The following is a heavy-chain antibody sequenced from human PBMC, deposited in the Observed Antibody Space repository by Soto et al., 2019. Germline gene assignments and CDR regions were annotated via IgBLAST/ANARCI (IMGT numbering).Heavy chain of an antibody. J-gene: IGHJ5*02. CDR2: IRSKRYGGTT. Sequence: GGSLRLSCTASGFTFGDYGMNWFRQAPGKGLEWVAFIRSKRYGGTTEYAASVKGRFTISRDDSKTIAFLQMNSLKTADTALYFCTKSASEPPIIAFAPWGQGTLVTVSS. CDR1: GFTFGDYG. V-gene: IGHV3-49*03. CDR3: TKSASEPPIIAFAP. D-gene: IGHD1-1*01.